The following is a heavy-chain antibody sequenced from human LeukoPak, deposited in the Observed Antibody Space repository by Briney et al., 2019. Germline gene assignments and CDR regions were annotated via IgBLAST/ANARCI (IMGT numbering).Heavy chain of an antibody. CDR2: IYHSGST. CDR3: ARSQWLVFFDY. Sequence: SETLSLTCAVSGYSISTGYHWGWVRQPPGKGLEWIGSIYHSGSTYYNPSLKSRVTISVDTSKNQFSLKLSSVTAADTAVYYCARSQWLVFFDYWGQGTLVTVSS. V-gene: IGHV4-38-2*01. D-gene: IGHD6-19*01. CDR1: GYSISTGYH. J-gene: IGHJ4*02.